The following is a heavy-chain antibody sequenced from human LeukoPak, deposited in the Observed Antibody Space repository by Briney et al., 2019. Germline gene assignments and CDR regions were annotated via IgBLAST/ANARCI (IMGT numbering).Heavy chain of an antibody. V-gene: IGHV1-18*01. CDR2: ISAYNGNT. D-gene: IGHD3-16*02. CDR1: GGILNNFA. J-gene: IGHJ5*02. CDR3: ARDHQYDYVWGSYRLNWFDP. Sequence: ASVKVTCKASGGILNNFAISWVRQAPGQGLEWMGWISAYNGNTNYAQKLQGRVTMTTDTSTSTAYMELRSLRSDDTAVYYCARDHQYDYVWGSYRLNWFDPWGQGTLVTVSS.